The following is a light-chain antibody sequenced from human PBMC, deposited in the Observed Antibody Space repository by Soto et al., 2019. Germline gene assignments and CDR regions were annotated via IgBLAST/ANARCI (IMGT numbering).Light chain of an antibody. J-gene: IGLJ1*01. CDR1: SSDVGSYNL. V-gene: IGLV2-23*03. Sequence: QSVLAQPASVSGSPGQSITISCTGTSSDVGSYNLVSWYQQHPGKAPKLMIHEGSKRPSGVSNRFSGSKSGNTASLTISGLQAEDEADYYCCSYAGSSTFEVFGTGTKVTGL. CDR3: CSYAGSSTFEV. CDR2: EGS.